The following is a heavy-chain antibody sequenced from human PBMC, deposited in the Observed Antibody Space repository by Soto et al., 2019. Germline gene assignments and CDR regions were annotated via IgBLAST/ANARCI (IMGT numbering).Heavy chain of an antibody. CDR3: ARDPRIVLVGTGX. CDR1: GFTFSDDY. J-gene: IGHJ4*02. D-gene: IGHD6-19*01. Sequence: RLCCAASGFTFSDDYMNWFRQAPGKGLEWVSSISSSSTIYYADSVKGRFTISRDNAKNSLYLQMNSLRAEDTAVYYCARDPRIVLVGTGXWGQVTLVTVSX. CDR2: ISSSSTI. V-gene: IGHV3-11*04.